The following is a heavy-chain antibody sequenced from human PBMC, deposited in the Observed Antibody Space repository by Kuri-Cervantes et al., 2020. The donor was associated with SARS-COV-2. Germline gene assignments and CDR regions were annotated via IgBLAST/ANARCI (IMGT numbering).Heavy chain of an antibody. CDR3: ARVGFGDHEIDY. Sequence: ASVKVSCKASGYTFTGYYMHWVRQAPGQGLEWMGWINPNSGGTNYAQKFQGRVTTTRDTSISTAYMELSRLRSDDTAVYYCARVGFGDHEIDYWGQGTLVTVSS. J-gene: IGHJ4*02. CDR2: INPNSGGT. D-gene: IGHD3-10*01. CDR1: GYTFTGYY. V-gene: IGHV1-2*02.